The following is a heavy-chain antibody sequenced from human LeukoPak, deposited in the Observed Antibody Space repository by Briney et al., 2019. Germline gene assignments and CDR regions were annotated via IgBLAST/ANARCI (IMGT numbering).Heavy chain of an antibody. CDR1: GYTFTGYF. CDR2: INPNSGGT. CDR3: ARDLDGSSGCDY. D-gene: IGHD6-13*01. J-gene: IGHJ4*02. Sequence: ASVKFSCKASGYTFTGYFMHWVRQGPGQGLEWMGWINPNSGGTNYSQKFQGRVIMTRDTSISTAYIELSRLRSDDTAVYYCARDLDGSSGCDYWGQGTLVTVSS. V-gene: IGHV1-2*02.